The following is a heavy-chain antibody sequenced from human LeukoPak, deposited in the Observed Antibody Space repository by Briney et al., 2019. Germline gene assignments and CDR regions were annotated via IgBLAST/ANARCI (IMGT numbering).Heavy chain of an antibody. Sequence: GGSLRLSCAASGFTLSSYWMSWVRQAPGKGLEWVANIKQDGSEKYYVDSVKGRFTISRDNAKNSLYLQMNSLRAEDTAVYYCARAGYYYDSSGYSPLSYWGQGTLVTVSS. CDR1: GFTLSSYW. CDR3: ARAGYYYDSSGYSPLSY. J-gene: IGHJ4*02. D-gene: IGHD3-22*01. CDR2: IKQDGSEK. V-gene: IGHV3-7*01.